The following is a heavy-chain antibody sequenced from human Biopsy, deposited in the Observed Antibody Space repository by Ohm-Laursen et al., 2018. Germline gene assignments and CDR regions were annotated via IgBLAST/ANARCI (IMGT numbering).Heavy chain of an antibody. J-gene: IGHJ4*02. Sequence: SSVKVSCKVSGYTLTDLSMHWVRQAPGKGLEWMGGFAPENGKTIYAQKFQGRVTMTEDTSTDAAYMELSNLRSEDTAVYYCAGDINNWNVNYWGQGTLVIVSS. V-gene: IGHV1-24*01. CDR1: GYTLTDLS. CDR2: FAPENGKT. D-gene: IGHD1-20*01. CDR3: AGDINNWNVNY.